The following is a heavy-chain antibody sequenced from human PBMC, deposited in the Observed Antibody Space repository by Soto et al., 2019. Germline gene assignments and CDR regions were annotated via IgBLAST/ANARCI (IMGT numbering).Heavy chain of an antibody. CDR1: GHTFTTYA. J-gene: IGHJ4*02. D-gene: IGHD3-3*01. CDR2: INAGNGNT. V-gene: IGHV1-3*01. CDR3: ARETYSYYDFWSGPTFDY. Sequence: SVKVSCKGSGHTFTTYASHWLRQAPGQRLEWMGWINAGNGNTKYSQKFQGRVTITRDTSASTAYMELSSLRSEDTAVYYCARETYSYYDFWSGPTFDYWGQGTLVTVSS.